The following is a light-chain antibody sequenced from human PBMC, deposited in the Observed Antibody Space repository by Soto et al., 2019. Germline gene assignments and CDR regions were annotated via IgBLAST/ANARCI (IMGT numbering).Light chain of an antibody. CDR3: QKYLSALWT. Sequence: DIQMTQSPSTLSGSVGDRVTITCRASQTISSWLAWYQQKPGKVPKLLIYAASTLQSGVPSRFSGSGSGTDFTLTISSLQPEDVATYYCQKYLSALWTFGQGNKVDIK. CDR2: AAS. J-gene: IGKJ1*01. CDR1: QTISSW. V-gene: IGKV1-27*01.